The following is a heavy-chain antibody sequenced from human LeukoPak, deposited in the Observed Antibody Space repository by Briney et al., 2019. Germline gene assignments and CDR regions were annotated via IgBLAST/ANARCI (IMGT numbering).Heavy chain of an antibody. CDR3: AKLYSSCWLGLSS. CDR1: GFAFSNHA. Sequence: GGSLRLSCAASGFAFSNHAMSWVRQAPGKGLEWVSGISGDGGRTWYADSVKGRFAISRDNSKNTLYLQMSSLRDEDTAVYYCAKLYSSCWLGLSSWGQGTLVTISS. CDR2: ISGDGGRT. V-gene: IGHV3-23*01. D-gene: IGHD6-19*01. J-gene: IGHJ5*02.